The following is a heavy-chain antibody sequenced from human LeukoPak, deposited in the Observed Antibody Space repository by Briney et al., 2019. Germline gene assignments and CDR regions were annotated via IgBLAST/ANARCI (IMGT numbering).Heavy chain of an antibody. V-gene: IGHV4-30-4*01. CDR2: IYYSGST. CDR1: GGSISSGDYY. Sequence: SETLSLTCTVSGGSISSGDYYWSWIRQPPGKGLEWIGYIYYSGSTYYNPSLKSRVTISVDTSKNQFSLKLSSVTAADTAVYYCATFPGYSSSSDGGWGQGTLVTVSS. D-gene: IGHD6-13*01. CDR3: ATFPGYSSSSDGG. J-gene: IGHJ4*02.